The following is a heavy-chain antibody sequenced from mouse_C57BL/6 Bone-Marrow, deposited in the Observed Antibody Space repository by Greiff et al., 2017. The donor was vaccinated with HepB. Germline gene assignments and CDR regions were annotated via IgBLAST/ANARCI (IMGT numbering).Heavy chain of an antibody. J-gene: IGHJ1*03. CDR1: GFTFTDYY. CDR2: IRNKANGYTT. Sequence: EVQLVESGGGLVQPGGSLSLSCAASGFTFTDYYMSWVRQPPGKALEWLGFIRNKANGYTTEYSASVKGRFTISRDNSQSILYLQMNALRAEDSATYYCARYIGYYLYWYFDVWGTGTTATVSS. CDR3: ARYIGYYLYWYFDV. V-gene: IGHV7-3*01. D-gene: IGHD2-3*01.